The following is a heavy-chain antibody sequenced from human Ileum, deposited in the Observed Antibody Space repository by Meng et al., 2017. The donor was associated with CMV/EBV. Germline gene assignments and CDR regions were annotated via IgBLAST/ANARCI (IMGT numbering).Heavy chain of an antibody. V-gene: IGHV4-39*07. D-gene: IGHD6-13*01. CDR2: ITYSGTT. CDR3: ARSQTAAGGASIDY. CDR1: GDSTCSVDYF. Sequence: LQLHESGPGLAQPAEPLSFTCTVYGDSTCSVDYFWGWIRQPPKGLEWVASITYSGTTYYNPSLKSRVTVSVDTSKNQFSLRLSSVTAADTAVFYCARSQTAAGGASIDYWGQGTLVTVSS. J-gene: IGHJ4*02.